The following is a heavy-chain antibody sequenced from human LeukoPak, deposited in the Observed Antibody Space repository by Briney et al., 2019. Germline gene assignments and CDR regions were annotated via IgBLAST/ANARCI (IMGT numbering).Heavy chain of an antibody. J-gene: IGHJ4*02. CDR3: ARDLGSVGYNYGY. Sequence: GGSLRLSCAASGFTFSSYCMYWVRQAPGKGLEWVSSISGSSSTIYYVDSVKGRFTISRDNAKNSLYLQMNSLRAEDTAVYYCARDLGSVGYNYGYWGQGTLVTVSS. V-gene: IGHV3-48*04. D-gene: IGHD5-18*01. CDR1: GFTFSSYC. CDR2: ISGSSSTI.